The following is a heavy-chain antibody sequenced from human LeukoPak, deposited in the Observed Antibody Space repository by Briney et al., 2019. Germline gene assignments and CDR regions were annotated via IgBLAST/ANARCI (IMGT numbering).Heavy chain of an antibody. CDR2: IIGSGGST. V-gene: IGHV3-23*01. CDR1: GFTFSSYA. D-gene: IGHD6-13*01. CDR3: AKDFRSWYFWLGDPTDY. Sequence: GSLRLSCAASGFTFSSYAMSWVRQAPGKGLEWVSAIIGSGGSTYYADSVKGRFTISRDNSKNTLYLQITSLRAEDTAVYYCAKDFRSWYFWLGDPTDYWGQGTLVTVSS. J-gene: IGHJ4*02.